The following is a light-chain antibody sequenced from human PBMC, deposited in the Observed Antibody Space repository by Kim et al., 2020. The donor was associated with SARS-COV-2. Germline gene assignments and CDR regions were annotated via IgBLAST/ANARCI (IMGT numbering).Light chain of an antibody. CDR2: GAS. J-gene: IGKJ1*01. CDR3: QQYGSSSSTWT. Sequence: EIVLTQSPGTLSLSPGERATLSCRASQSVSSSYLAWYQQKPGQAPRLLIYGASSRATGIPDRFSGSGSGTDFTLTISRLEPEDFAVYYCQQYGSSSSTWTFGQGTKVDIK. CDR1: QSVSSSY. V-gene: IGKV3-20*01.